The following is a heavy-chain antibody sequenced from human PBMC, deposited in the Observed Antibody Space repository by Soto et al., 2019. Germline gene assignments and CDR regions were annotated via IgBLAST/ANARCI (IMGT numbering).Heavy chain of an antibody. J-gene: IGHJ4*02. CDR1: GFTFSRYG. D-gene: IGHD6-13*01. CDR2: ISYDGNDK. CDR3: AKDGDIAAAGYYFDY. V-gene: IGHV3-30*18. Sequence: GGSLRLSCAASGFTFSRYGMHWVRQAPGKGLEWVAVISYDGNDKHYEDSVKGRFTISRDNSKNTLSLQMNSLRAEDTAVYYCAKDGDIAAAGYYFDYWGQGALVTVSS.